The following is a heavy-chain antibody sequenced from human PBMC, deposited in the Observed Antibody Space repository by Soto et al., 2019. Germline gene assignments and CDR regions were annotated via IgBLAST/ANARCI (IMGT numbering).Heavy chain of an antibody. CDR3: VHPRRSSGWYYFDY. CDR2: ISANNGNT. CDR1: GYTFTSYG. V-gene: IGHV1-18*01. J-gene: IGHJ4*02. Sequence: ASVKVSCKASGYTFTSYGISWVRQAPGQGLEWMGIISANNGNTNYAQKLQGRVTMTTDTSTSTVYMELRSLRSEDTAVYYCVHPRRSSGWYYFDYWGQGTLVTVSS. D-gene: IGHD6-19*01.